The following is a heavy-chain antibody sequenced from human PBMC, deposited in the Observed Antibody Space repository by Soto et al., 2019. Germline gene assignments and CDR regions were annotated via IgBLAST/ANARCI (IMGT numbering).Heavy chain of an antibody. CDR1: GGSISSSRCH. Sequence: SETLSLTCTVSGGSISSSRCHWGWIRQPPGKGLEWIASIKYSGTTFYNPSLKSRVTLSVDTSKNQFALKLSSVTAAETAVYYCARDRNYYDSSGFLLWGQGTQVTVSS. CDR3: ARDRNYYDSSGFLL. CDR2: IKYSGTT. V-gene: IGHV4-39*02. J-gene: IGHJ4*02. D-gene: IGHD3-22*01.